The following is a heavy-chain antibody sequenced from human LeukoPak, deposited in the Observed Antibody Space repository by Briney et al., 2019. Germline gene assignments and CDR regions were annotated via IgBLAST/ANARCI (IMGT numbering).Heavy chain of an antibody. J-gene: IGHJ4*02. D-gene: IGHD6-6*01. CDR1: GFTFCSYS. CDR3: AKDLPARSSW. V-gene: IGHV3-23*01. Sequence: GGSLRLSCAASGFTFCSYSMNWVRQAPGKGLEWVSAISGSGGSTYYADSVKGRFTISRDNSKNTLYLQMNSLRAEDTAVYYCAKDLPARSSWWGQGTLVTVSS. CDR2: ISGSGGST.